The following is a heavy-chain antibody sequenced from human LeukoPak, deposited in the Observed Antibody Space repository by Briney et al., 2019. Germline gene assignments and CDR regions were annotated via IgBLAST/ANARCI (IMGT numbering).Heavy chain of an antibody. J-gene: IGHJ4*02. CDR2: IYTGGST. D-gene: IGHD3-22*01. CDR1: GFTVSSNY. CDR3: ARGLGSGYYND. Sequence: GGSLRLSCAASGFTVSSNYMTWVRQAPGKGLEWVSTIYTGGSTYYADSVKDRFTISRDNSKNTLYLQMNSLRAEDTAVYYCARGLGSGYYNDWGQGTLVTVSS. V-gene: IGHV3-66*01.